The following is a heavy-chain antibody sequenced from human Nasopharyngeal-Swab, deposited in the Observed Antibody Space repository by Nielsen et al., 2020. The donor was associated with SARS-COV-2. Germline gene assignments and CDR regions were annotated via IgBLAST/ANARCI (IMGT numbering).Heavy chain of an antibody. CDR3: ARSGSSGYGPFDY. CDR1: GFTFSSYG. Sequence: GESLKISCAASGFTFSSYGMHWVRQAPGKGLEWVAVIWCDGSNKYYADSVKGRFTISRDNSKNTLYLQMNSLRAEDTAVYYCARSGSSGYGPFDYWGQGTLVTVSS. D-gene: IGHD3-22*01. V-gene: IGHV3-33*01. J-gene: IGHJ4*02. CDR2: IWCDGSNK.